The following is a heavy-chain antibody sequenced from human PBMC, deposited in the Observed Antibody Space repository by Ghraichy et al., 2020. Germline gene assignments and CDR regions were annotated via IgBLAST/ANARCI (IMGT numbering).Heavy chain of an antibody. CDR1: GFAFARAY. CDR2: IQTKSDGKTT. CDR3: AHARSEYGDISDY. D-gene: IGHD4-17*01. V-gene: IGHV3-15*07. Sequence: GGSLRLSCAASGFAFARAYMNWFRQVPGKGLEWVGLIQTKSDGKTTDYAAPVKVRFIVSREDTTNTRFLQMNSLKTEDTAVYFCAHARSEYGDISDYLDQGTLVPVSS. J-gene: IGHJ4*02.